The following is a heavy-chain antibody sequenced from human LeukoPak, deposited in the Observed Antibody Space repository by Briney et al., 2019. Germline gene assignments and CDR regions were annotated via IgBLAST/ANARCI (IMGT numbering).Heavy chain of an antibody. CDR1: GFTFSSYA. CDR2: ISYDGSNK. D-gene: IGHD1-14*01. V-gene: IGHV3-30-3*01. J-gene: IGHJ4*02. Sequence: QAGGSLRLSCAASGFTFSSYAMHWVRQAPGKGLEWVAVISYDGSNKYYADSVKGRFTISRDNSKNTLYLQMNSLRAEDTAVYYCARDRRPEVRSLIGYWGQGTLVTVSS. CDR3: ARDRRPEVRSLIGY.